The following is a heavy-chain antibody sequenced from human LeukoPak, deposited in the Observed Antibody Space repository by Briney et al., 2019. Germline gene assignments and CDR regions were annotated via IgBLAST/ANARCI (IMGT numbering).Heavy chain of an antibody. D-gene: IGHD3-22*01. CDR1: GFTFSTYW. Sequence: GGSLRLSCAASGFTFSTYWMSWVRQAPGKGLEWVSIIFGADKNTTYYADSVKGRFTVSRDNAKNSLYLQMNSLRAEDTALYYCARGDYYDSSGIGFYWGQGTLVTVSS. V-gene: IGHV3-23*01. J-gene: IGHJ4*02. CDR3: ARGDYYDSSGIGFY. CDR2: IFGADKNTT.